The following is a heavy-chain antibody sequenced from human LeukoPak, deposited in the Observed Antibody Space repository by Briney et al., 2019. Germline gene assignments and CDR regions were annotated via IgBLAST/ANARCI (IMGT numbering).Heavy chain of an antibody. Sequence: PSETLSLTCAVYGGSFSDYYWSWIRQPPGEGLEWIGEINHSGSTNYNPSLKSRVTISVDTSKNQFSLKLSFVTAADTAVYYCALTMIRGAYYYMDVWGRGTTVTVSS. CDR1: GGSFSDYY. J-gene: IGHJ6*03. CDR2: INHSGST. CDR3: ALTMIRGAYYYMDV. D-gene: IGHD3-10*01. V-gene: IGHV4-34*01.